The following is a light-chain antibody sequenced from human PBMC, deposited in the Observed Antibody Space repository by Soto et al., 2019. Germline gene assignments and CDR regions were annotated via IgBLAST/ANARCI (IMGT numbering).Light chain of an antibody. CDR3: SSYRNGGTLV. CDR2: VVS. V-gene: IGLV2-14*01. CDR1: SSDIGAYDF. J-gene: IGLJ1*01. Sequence: QSALTQPASVSGSPGQSINISCTGTSSDIGAYDFVSWYQQYPGKAPKLMISVVSNRPSGVSNRFSGSKSGNTASLTISGLQAEDEAEYYCSSYRNGGTLVFGSGTKGTVL.